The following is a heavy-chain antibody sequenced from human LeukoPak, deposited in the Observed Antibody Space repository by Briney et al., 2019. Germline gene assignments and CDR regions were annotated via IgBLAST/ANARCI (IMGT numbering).Heavy chain of an antibody. CDR1: GFTFSSYG. Sequence: PGRSLRLSCAASGFTFSSYGMHWVRPAPGKGLEWVAVISYDGSNKYYADSVKGRFTISRDNSKNTLYLQMNSLRAEDTAVYYCAKDLLCDYWGQGTLVTVSS. V-gene: IGHV3-30*18. J-gene: IGHJ4*02. D-gene: IGHD3-10*01. CDR3: AKDLLCDY. CDR2: ISYDGSNK.